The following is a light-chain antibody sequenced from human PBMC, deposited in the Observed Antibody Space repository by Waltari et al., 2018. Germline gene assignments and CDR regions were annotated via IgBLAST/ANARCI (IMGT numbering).Light chain of an antibody. CDR3: QTWGTGPWV. J-gene: IGLJ3*02. CDR2: LNSDGSH. V-gene: IGLV4-69*01. CDR1: SGHISSA. Sequence: QLVLTQSPSASASLRAPVKLTCTLSSGHISSAIARPQQQPEKGPRYLMKLNSDGSHSKGDGIPDRFSGSSSGAERYLTISSLQSEDEADYYCQTWGTGPWVFGGGTKLTVL.